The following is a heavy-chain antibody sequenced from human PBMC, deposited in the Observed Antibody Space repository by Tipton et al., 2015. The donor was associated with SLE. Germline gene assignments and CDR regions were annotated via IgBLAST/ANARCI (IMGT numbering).Heavy chain of an antibody. CDR2: ISYGGNSK. V-gene: IGHV3-30*04. CDR3: AREPLLQFKGAFDV. Sequence: RSLRLSCVASGFAFTSYSFHWVRQTPGKGLEWVALISYGGNSKYNTDSVQGRFTISRDNSKGTLDLQIHSLRADDTAVYYCAREPLLQFKGAFDVWGQGALVTVSS. J-gene: IGHJ3*01. CDR1: GFAFTSYS.